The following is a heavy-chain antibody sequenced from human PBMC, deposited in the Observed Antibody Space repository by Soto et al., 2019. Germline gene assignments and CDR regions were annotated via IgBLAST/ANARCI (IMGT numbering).Heavy chain of an antibody. CDR1: GGSISSGGYY. J-gene: IGHJ5*02. CDR3: ARTYSGSYLDWFDP. V-gene: IGHV4-31*03. D-gene: IGHD1-26*01. Sequence: SETLSLTCTVSGGSISSGGYYWSWIRQHPGKGLEWIGYIYYSGSTYYNPSLKSRVTISVDTSKNQFSLKLSSVTAADTAVYYCARTYSGSYLDWFDPWGQGTLVTVSS. CDR2: IYYSGST.